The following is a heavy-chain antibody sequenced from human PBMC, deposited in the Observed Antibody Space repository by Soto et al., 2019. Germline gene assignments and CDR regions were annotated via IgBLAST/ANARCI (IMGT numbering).Heavy chain of an antibody. D-gene: IGHD3-22*01. J-gene: IGHJ3*02. CDR2: ISGSGGST. CDR3: AKGLPHDDSSGYYAFDI. V-gene: IGHV3-23*01. Sequence: GESLKISCAASGFTFSSYAMSWVRQAPGKGLEWVSAISGSGGSTYYADSVKGRFTISRDNSKNTLYLQMNSLRAEDTAVYYCAKGLPHDDSSGYYAFDIWGQGTMVTVSS. CDR1: GFTFSSYA.